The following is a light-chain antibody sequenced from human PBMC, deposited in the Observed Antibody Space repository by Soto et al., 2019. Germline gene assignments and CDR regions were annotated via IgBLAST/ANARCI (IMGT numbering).Light chain of an antibody. Sequence: QSVLTQAPSVSGTPGQRVTITCSGSSSNIGRNSVNWYQHLPGTAPKLLTHGNNHRPSGVPDRFSGSKSGTSASLAISGLQPEDEADDCCAAWDDSLNEYVFGDGTKLTVL. CDR2: GNN. CDR3: AAWDDSLNEYV. J-gene: IGLJ1*01. CDR1: SSNIGRNS. V-gene: IGLV1-44*01.